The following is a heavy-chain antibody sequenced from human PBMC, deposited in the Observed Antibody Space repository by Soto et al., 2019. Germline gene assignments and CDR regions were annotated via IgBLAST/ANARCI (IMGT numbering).Heavy chain of an antibody. V-gene: IGHV4-39*01. J-gene: IGHJ5*02. CDR1: GGSISSSSYY. CDR2: IYYSGSP. D-gene: IGHD2-15*01. CDR3: ATRPYYCSGGSCYSDWFDP. Sequence: QLQLQESGPGLVKPSETLSLTCTVSGGSISSSSYYWGWIRQPPGKGLEWIGSIYYSGSPYYNPSLKSRVTISVDTSKNQFSLKLSSVTAADTAVYYCATRPYYCSGGSCYSDWFDPWGQGTLVTVSS.